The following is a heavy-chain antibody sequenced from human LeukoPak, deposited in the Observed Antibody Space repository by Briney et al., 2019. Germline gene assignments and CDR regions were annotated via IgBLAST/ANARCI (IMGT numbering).Heavy chain of an antibody. D-gene: IGHD3-3*01. CDR3: ASSSPTPLLVAY. J-gene: IGHJ4*02. Sequence: GGSLRLSCAASGFTLSSNYMSWVRPAPGNGLEWVSVIYSGGSTYYADSVKGRFTISRDNSKNTLYLQMNSLRAEDTAVYYCASSSPTPLLVAYWGQGGLATVSS. CDR2: IYSGGST. V-gene: IGHV3-53*01. CDR1: GFTLSSNY.